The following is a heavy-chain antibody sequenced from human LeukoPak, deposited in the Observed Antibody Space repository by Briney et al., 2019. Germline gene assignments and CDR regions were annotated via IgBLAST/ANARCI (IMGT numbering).Heavy chain of an antibody. CDR1: GGSISSGGYY. Sequence: SGTLSLTCIVSGGSISSGGYYWSWIRQHPGKGLEWIGYIYYSGSTYYNPSLKSRVTISVDTSKNQFSLKLSSVTAADTAVYYCVGTNYYDSSGFDYWGQGTLVTVSS. J-gene: IGHJ4*02. CDR3: VGTNYYDSSGFDY. V-gene: IGHV4-31*03. D-gene: IGHD3-22*01. CDR2: IYYSGST.